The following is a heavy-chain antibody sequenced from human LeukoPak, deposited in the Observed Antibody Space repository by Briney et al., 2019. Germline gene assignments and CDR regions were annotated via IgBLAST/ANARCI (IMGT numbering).Heavy chain of an antibody. CDR3: AGGYSIDY. J-gene: IGHJ4*02. V-gene: IGHV3-53*01. CDR2: IYSGGST. D-gene: IGHD5-18*01. CDR1: GFTVGSNY. Sequence: GGSLRLSCAASGFTVGSNYMSWVRQAPGKGLEWVSVIYSGGSTYYADSVKGRFTISKDNAKNTLSLQMNSLRAEDTAVYYCAGGYSIDYWGQGTLVTVSS.